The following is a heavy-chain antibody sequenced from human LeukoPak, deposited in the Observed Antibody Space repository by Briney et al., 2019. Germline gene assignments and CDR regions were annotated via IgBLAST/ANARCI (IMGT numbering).Heavy chain of an antibody. CDR2: IYYSGST. Sequence: PSETLSLTCTVSGGSISSNYWSWIRQPPGKGLEWIGYIYYSGSTNYNPSLKSRVTMLMDTSKNQFSLKLSSVTAADTAVYYCAREVYHGEGPGPGAPPTYNWFDPWGQGTLVTVSS. J-gene: IGHJ5*02. V-gene: IGHV4-59*01. D-gene: IGHD2-8*01. CDR1: GGSISSNY. CDR3: AREVYHGEGPGPGAPPTYNWFDP.